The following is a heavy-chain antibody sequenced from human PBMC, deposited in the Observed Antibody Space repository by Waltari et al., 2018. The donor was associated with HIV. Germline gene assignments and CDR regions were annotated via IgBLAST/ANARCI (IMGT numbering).Heavy chain of an antibody. CDR3: ARGYSSSRWIPLYH. J-gene: IGHJ4*02. Sequence: QVQLVESGGGVVQPGTSLTLSCAVSGFTFSTVAFHWVRQSTGKGLEWLAVFWSDGAEISYADSVKGRFTVSKDSSQKTLYLHLTSLRAEDTALYYCARGYSSSRWIPLYHWGRGTLVTVSS. CDR1: GFTFSTVA. V-gene: IGHV3-33*01. CDR2: FWSDGAEI. D-gene: IGHD6-6*01.